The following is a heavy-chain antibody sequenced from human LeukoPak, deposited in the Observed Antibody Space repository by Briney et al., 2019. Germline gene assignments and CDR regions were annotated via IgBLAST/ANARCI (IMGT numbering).Heavy chain of an antibody. CDR2: ISSNGGST. CDR3: ARDVVGVSFFDY. V-gene: IGHV3-64*04. D-gene: IGHD2-2*01. CDR1: GFTFSSYA. Sequence: GGSLRLSCSASGFTFSSYAMHWVRQAPGKGLEYVSAISSNGGSTYYADSVKGRFTISRDNAKNSLYLQMNSLRAEDTAVYYCARDVVGVSFFDYWGQGTLVTVSS. J-gene: IGHJ4*02.